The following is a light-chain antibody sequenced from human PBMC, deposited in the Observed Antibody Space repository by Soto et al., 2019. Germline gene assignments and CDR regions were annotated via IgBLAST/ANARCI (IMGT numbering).Light chain of an antibody. J-gene: IGKJ4*01. CDR1: QSVSSN. V-gene: IGKV3D-15*01. CDR2: GAS. CDR3: QQYNNWPPLT. Sequence: EIVMTQSPATLSESPGERATLSCRASQSVSSNLAWYQQKPGQAPRLLIYGASTRATGIPARFSGSGSRTEFTLTISSLQSEDFAVYYCQQYNNWPPLTFGGGTKVEIK.